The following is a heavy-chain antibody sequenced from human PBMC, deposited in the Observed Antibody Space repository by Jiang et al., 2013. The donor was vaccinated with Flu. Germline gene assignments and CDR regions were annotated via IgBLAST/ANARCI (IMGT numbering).Heavy chain of an antibody. Sequence: GLVKPSRPCPSPALSLVAPSVVTTWSWIRQPPGKGLEWIGYIYYSGSTNYNPSLKSRVTISVDTSKNQFSLKLSSVTAADTAVYYCARAPNWNYLDYWGQGTLVTVSS. CDR1: VAPSVVTT. CDR3: ARAPNWNYLDY. CDR2: IYYSGST. V-gene: IGHV4-59*01. J-gene: IGHJ4*02. D-gene: IGHD1-20*01.